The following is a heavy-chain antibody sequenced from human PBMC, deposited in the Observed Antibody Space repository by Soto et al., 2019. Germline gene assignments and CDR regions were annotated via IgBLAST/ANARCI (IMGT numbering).Heavy chain of an antibody. V-gene: IGHV4-34*01. CDR2: INHSGST. J-gene: IGHJ6*02. D-gene: IGHD3-10*01. CDR3: ARGGYYYGSGSYYNPSYSYGMDV. CDR1: GGSFSGYY. Sequence: PSETLSLTCAVYGGSFSGYYWSWIRQPPGKGLEWIGEINHSGSTNYNPSLKSRVTISVDTTKNQFSLKQSSVTAADTAVYYCARGGYYYGSGSYYNPSYSYGMDVWGQGTTVTVSS.